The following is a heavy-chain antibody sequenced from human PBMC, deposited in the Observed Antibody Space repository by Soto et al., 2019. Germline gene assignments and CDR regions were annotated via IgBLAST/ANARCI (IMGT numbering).Heavy chain of an antibody. Sequence: QVQLIQSGAEVKTPGSSVKVSCKASGGTFSSFLMGWLRQAPGQGLEWMGGIIPVFGRATYSQKFQVRVTITADDSTSTVYMELMGLKSEDTAVYYCILDCTSMSCYGYLGVDVWGQGTTVTVSS. CDR3: ILDCTSMSCYGYLGVDV. D-gene: IGHD5-18*01. CDR2: IIPVFGRA. V-gene: IGHV1-69*01. J-gene: IGHJ6*02. CDR1: GGTFSSFL.